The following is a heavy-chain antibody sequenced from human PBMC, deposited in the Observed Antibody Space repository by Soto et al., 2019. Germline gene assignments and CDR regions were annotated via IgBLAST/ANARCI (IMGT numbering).Heavy chain of an antibody. CDR2: ISAYNGNT. CDR3: ARVVVVVPAQYYYYYYYMDV. V-gene: IGHV1-18*01. Sequence: GASVKVSCKASGYTFTSYGISWVRQAPGQGLEWMGWISAYNGNTNYAQKLQGRVTMTTDTSTSTAYMELRSLRSDDTAVYYCARVVVVVPAQYYYYYYYMDVWGKGTTVTVSS. J-gene: IGHJ6*03. D-gene: IGHD2-2*01. CDR1: GYTFTSYG.